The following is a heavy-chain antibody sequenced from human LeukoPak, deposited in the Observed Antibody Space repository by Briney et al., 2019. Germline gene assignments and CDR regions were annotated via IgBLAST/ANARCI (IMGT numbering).Heavy chain of an antibody. CDR2: IKDNGSET. CDR3: ARDPAAWDV. CDR1: GFTFSSFW. Sequence: GGSLRLSCVGSGFTFSSFWMSWVRQPPGKRLEWVANIKDNGSETYYVDSVKGRFTISRDNAKNSLYLQMNSVRAEDMAVYYCARDPAAWDVWGKGTTVTVSS. V-gene: IGHV3-7*01. D-gene: IGHD6-25*01. J-gene: IGHJ6*04.